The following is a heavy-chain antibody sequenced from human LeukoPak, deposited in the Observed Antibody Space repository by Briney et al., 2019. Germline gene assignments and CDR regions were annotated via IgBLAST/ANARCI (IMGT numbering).Heavy chain of an antibody. D-gene: IGHD6-13*01. CDR3: ARSVYGAYSSSWYGAFDI. Sequence: PGGSLRLSCAASGFTFSDYYMSWIRQAPGKGLEWVSYISSSGSTICYADSVKGRFTISRDNAKNSLYLQMNSLRAEDTAVYYCARSVYGAYSSSWYGAFDIWGQGTMVTVSS. V-gene: IGHV3-11*01. CDR2: ISSSGSTI. CDR1: GFTFSDYY. J-gene: IGHJ3*02.